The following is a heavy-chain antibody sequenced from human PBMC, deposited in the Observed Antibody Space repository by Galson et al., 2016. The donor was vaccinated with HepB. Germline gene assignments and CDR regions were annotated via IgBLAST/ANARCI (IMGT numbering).Heavy chain of an antibody. CDR2: ISGTSTYI. CDR3: ARDLRGMIRFFDWSTHFDS. CDR1: GFTFDTYS. V-gene: IGHV3-21*01. D-gene: IGHD3-9*01. Sequence: SLRLSCAASGFTFDTYSMNWVRQAPGKGLEWASSISGTSTYIYYADSVKGRFTISRDNAKNSLYLQMNNVRAEDTAVYYCARDLRGMIRFFDWSTHFDSWGQGTL. J-gene: IGHJ4*02.